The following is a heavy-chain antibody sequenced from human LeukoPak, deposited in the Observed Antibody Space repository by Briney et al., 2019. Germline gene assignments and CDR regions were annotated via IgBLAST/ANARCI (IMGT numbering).Heavy chain of an antibody. CDR2: ITGSGRDT. Sequence: GGSLRLSCAASGFTFSTYAMNWVRQAPGKRLEWVSSITGSGRDTYYAGSVKGRFTISRDNAKNSLYLQMNSLRAEDTAVYYCAELGITMIGGVWGKGTTVTISS. J-gene: IGHJ6*04. CDR1: GFTFSTYA. D-gene: IGHD3-10*02. CDR3: AELGITMIGGV. V-gene: IGHV3-23*01.